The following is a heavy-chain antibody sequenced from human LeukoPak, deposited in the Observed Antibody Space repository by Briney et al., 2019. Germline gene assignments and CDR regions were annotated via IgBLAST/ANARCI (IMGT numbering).Heavy chain of an antibody. CDR2: IYYSGST. CDR3: ARARPSSWFDP. J-gene: IGHJ5*02. CDR1: GGSISSYY. Sequence: PSETLSLTCTVSGGSISSYYWSWIRQPQGKGLEWIGYIYYSGSTNYNPSLKSRVTILVDTSKNQFSLKLSSVTAADTAVYYCARARPSSWFDPWGQGTLVTVSS. V-gene: IGHV4-59*01.